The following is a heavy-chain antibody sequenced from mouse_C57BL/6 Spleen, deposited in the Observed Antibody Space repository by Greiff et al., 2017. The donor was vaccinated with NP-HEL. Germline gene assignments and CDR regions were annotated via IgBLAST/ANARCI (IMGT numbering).Heavy chain of an antibody. Sequence: VQLQQSGAELARPGASVKLSCKASGYTFTSYGISWVKQRTGQGLEWIGEIYPGSGNTYYNEKFKGKATLTADKSSSTAYMELRSLTSEDSAVYFCARFDDGYYSYWGQGTTLTVSS. CDR3: ARFDDGYYSY. D-gene: IGHD2-3*01. J-gene: IGHJ2*01. CDR2: IYPGSGNT. CDR1: GYTFTSYG. V-gene: IGHV1-81*01.